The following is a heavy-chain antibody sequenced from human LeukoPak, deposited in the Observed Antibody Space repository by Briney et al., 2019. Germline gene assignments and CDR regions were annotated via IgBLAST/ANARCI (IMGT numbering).Heavy chain of an antibody. D-gene: IGHD6-19*01. CDR2: ISSSSSYI. Sequence: GGSLRLSCAASGFTFSSYSMNWVRQAPGKGLEWVSSISSSSSYIYYADSVEGRFTISRDNSKNSLYLQMNSLRTEDTALYYCAKGVGYSSGWYMDYYYMDVWGKGTTVTVSS. J-gene: IGHJ6*03. CDR1: GFTFSSYS. V-gene: IGHV3-21*04. CDR3: AKGVGYSSGWYMDYYYMDV.